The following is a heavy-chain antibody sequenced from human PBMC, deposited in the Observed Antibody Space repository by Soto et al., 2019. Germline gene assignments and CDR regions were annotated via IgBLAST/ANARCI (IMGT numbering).Heavy chain of an antibody. CDR1: GYIFTNYW. V-gene: IGHV5-51*01. Sequence: PGESLKISCKGSGYIFTNYWIGWVLQMPCRGLEWMGIIHPRDSDTKYSPSFQDQVTISADKSITTAYLHWSGLKASDTALYFCARSPVVASIDYYGMDVWGQGTTVTVSS. J-gene: IGHJ6*02. D-gene: IGHD5-12*01. CDR3: ARSPVVASIDYYGMDV. CDR2: IHPRDSDT.